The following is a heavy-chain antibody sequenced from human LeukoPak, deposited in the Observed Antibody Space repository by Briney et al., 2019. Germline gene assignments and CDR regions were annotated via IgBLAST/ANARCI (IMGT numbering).Heavy chain of an antibody. Sequence: GASLMVSCKASGYTFTSYGISWVRQAPGQGLEWMGWISAYNGNTNYAQKLQGRVTMTTDTSTSTAYMELRSLRPDDTAVYYCARESGGNPATSEDYWGQGTLVTVSS. D-gene: IGHD4-23*01. CDR2: ISAYNGNT. CDR1: GYTFTSYG. V-gene: IGHV1-18*01. J-gene: IGHJ4*02. CDR3: ARESGGNPATSEDY.